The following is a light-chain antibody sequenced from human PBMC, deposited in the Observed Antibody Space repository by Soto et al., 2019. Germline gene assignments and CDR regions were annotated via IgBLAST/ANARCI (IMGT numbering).Light chain of an antibody. Sequence: PPGQRVTISCSGSSSNIGSESVNWYQQLPGTAPKLLIYSYNQRPSGVPDRFSGSKSGTSASLAISGLQSEDEADYICAAWDDSLNGYVFGLGTKVTVL. J-gene: IGLJ1*01. V-gene: IGLV1-44*01. CDR1: SSNIGSES. CDR2: SYN. CDR3: AAWDDSLNGYV.